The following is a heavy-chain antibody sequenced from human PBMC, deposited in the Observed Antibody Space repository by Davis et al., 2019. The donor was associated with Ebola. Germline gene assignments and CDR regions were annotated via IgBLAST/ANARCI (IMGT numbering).Heavy chain of an antibody. CDR3: ARGGGYSGSFTFDY. CDR2: ISGSGGST. Sequence: PGGSLRLSCAASGFTFSSYSMNWVRQAPGKGLEWVSSISGSGGSTYYADSVKGRFTISRDNSKNTLYLQMNSLRAEDTAVYYCARGGGYSGSFTFDYWGQGTLVTVSS. D-gene: IGHD1-26*01. V-gene: IGHV3-23*01. CDR1: GFTFSSYS. J-gene: IGHJ4*02.